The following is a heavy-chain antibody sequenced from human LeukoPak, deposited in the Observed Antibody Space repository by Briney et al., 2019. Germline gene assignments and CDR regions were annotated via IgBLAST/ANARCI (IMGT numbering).Heavy chain of an antibody. J-gene: IGHJ4*02. D-gene: IGHD5-24*01. CDR2: IYYSGST. Sequence: SETLSLTCTVSGRSISSYYWSWIRQPPGKGPEWIGYIYYSGSTNYNPSLKSRVTISVDTSKNQFSLKLSSVTAADTAVYYCASQMATISPLDYWGQGTLVTVSS. V-gene: IGHV4-59*08. CDR1: GRSISSYY. CDR3: ASQMATISPLDY.